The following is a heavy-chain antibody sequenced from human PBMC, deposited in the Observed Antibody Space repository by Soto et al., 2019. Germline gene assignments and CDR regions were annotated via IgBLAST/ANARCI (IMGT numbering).Heavy chain of an antibody. CDR2: ISWNSGSI. Sequence: GGSLRLSCAASGFTFDDYAMHWVRQAPGKGLEWVSGISWNSGSIGYADSVKGRFTISRDNAKNSLYLQMNSLRAEDTALYYCAKSYYDFWSGYSPPYFDYWGQGTLVTVSS. CDR3: AKSYYDFWSGYSPPYFDY. J-gene: IGHJ4*02. D-gene: IGHD3-3*01. CDR1: GFTFDDYA. V-gene: IGHV3-9*01.